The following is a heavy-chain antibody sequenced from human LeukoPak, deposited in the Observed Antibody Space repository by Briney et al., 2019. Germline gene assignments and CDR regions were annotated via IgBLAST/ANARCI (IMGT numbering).Heavy chain of an antibody. Sequence: PGGSLRLSCAASGFTFSSYAMSWVRQAPGKGLEWVSVISGSGGSTYYADSVKGRCTISRDSSKNTLYLQMNSLRAEDTAVYYCAKDRSGSYSGFDYWGQGTLVTVSS. CDR2: ISGSGGST. J-gene: IGHJ4*02. D-gene: IGHD1-26*01. CDR3: AKDRSGSYSGFDY. CDR1: GFTFSSYA. V-gene: IGHV3-23*01.